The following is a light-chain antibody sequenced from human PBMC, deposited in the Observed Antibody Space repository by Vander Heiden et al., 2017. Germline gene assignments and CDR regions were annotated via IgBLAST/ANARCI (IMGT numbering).Light chain of an antibody. V-gene: IGLV2-11*01. CDR3: CADAGSYTWV. CDR2: DVS. Sequence: QSALTQPRSVSGSPGQSVTIPCTGTSSDVGGYHYVSCYHKDPATAHNLVIYDVSKRPSGVPDRFSGSKSGNTASLTISVRQAEDEADYYCCADAGSYTWVFGGGTKLTVL. CDR1: SSDVGGYHY. J-gene: IGLJ3*02.